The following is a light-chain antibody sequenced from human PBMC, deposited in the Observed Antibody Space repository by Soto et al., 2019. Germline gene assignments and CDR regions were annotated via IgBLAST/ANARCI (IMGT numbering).Light chain of an antibody. CDR1: SSDVGGYNF. V-gene: IGLV2-14*03. CDR2: DVN. J-gene: IGLJ1*01. CDR3: SSYTSSSTYV. Sequence: QAALIQPASVPGSPGQSITISCTGTSSDVGGYNFVSWYQQHPGKAPKLMIYDVNNRPSGVSNRFSGSKSGNTASLTISGLQAEDEADYYCSSYTSSSTYVFGTGTKVTVL.